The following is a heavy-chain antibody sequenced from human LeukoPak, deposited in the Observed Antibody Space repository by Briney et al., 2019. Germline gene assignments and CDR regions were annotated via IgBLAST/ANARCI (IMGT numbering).Heavy chain of an antibody. J-gene: IGHJ1*01. CDR3: ARHGGGYYDSSGYYFEYFQH. D-gene: IGHD3-22*01. Sequence: SETLSLTCTVSGGSISSYYWSWIRQPPGKGLEWIGYIYYSGSTNYNPSLKSRVTISVDTSKNQFSLKLSSVTAADTAVYYRARHGGGYYDSSGYYFEYFQHWGQGTLVTVSS. CDR2: IYYSGST. V-gene: IGHV4-59*08. CDR1: GGSISSYY.